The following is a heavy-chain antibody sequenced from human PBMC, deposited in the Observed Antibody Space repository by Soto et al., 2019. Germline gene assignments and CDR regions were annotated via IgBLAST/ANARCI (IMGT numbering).Heavy chain of an antibody. J-gene: IGHJ3*01. CDR2: IGIGSSTK. CDR1: RFPFSDYY. V-gene: IGHV3-48*01. CDR3: ARDQLYYNDISGRPLNAFDV. Sequence: GGSLRLSCAASRFPFSDYYMNWVRQAPGKGLEWVSYIGIGSSTKYYADSVKGRFTISRDNAKNSLYLQMNSLRAEDTAVYYCARDQLYYNDISGRPLNAFDVWGQGTMVTVSS. D-gene: IGHD3-22*01.